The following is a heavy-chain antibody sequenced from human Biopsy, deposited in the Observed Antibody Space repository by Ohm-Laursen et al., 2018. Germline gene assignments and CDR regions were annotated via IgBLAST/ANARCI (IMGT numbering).Heavy chain of an antibody. J-gene: IGHJ4*02. CDR3: ARGSNDFGGLYFPR. CDR2: ISYTGYY. Sequence: TLSFTCSVFSCSFTGIYWSRLRPPPGQGLEGIGYISYTGYYSYNASLKSLVTITVDTTRNHFPQRLSSLTAADAAVYYCARGSNDFGGLYFPRWGQGTLLTVSS. D-gene: IGHD4-23*01. V-gene: IGHV4-59*01. CDR1: SCSFTGIY.